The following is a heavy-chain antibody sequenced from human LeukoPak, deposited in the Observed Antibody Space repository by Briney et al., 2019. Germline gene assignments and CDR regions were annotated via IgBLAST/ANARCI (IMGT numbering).Heavy chain of an antibody. D-gene: IGHD5-18*01. CDR1: GFTFSTSA. Sequence: PGGSLRLSCAVSGFTFSTSAMGWVRQAPGKGLEWVSGISGRGGGSTYYADSVKGRFTISRDDSKNTVYLQMNSLRAEDTAVYYCAKERVDTAMVTGYFDYWGQGTLVTVSS. V-gene: IGHV3-23*01. CDR2: ISGRGGGST. J-gene: IGHJ4*02. CDR3: AKERVDTAMVTGYFDY.